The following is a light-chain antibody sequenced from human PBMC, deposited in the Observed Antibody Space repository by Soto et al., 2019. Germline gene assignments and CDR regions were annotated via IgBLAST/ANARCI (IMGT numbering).Light chain of an antibody. V-gene: IGKV3-11*01. J-gene: IGKJ4*01. CDR3: QQRSNLPLT. CDR1: QSVSSY. Sequence: EIVLKPSPAPLSLSPGERATLTCRAIQSVSSYLAWYQQKPGQATRLLIYAASNRTTGIPARFSGSGSGTVFTLTISRLEPADFSFSYCQQRSNLPLTFGGGTKVEIK. CDR2: AAS.